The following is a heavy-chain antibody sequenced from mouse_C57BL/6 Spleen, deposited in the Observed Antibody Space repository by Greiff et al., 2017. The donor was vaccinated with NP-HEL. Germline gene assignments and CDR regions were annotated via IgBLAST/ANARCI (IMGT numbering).Heavy chain of an antibody. Sequence: QVQLQQPGAELVMPGASVKLSCKASGYTFTSYWMHWVKQRPGQGLEWIGEIDPSDSYTNSNQKFKGKATLTVDKSSSTAYMQLSSLTSDDSAVYYCASTARYYAMDYWGQGTSVTVSS. CDR3: ASTARYYAMDY. V-gene: IGHV1-69*01. CDR1: GYTFTSYW. CDR2: IDPSDSYT. D-gene: IGHD3-2*01. J-gene: IGHJ4*01.